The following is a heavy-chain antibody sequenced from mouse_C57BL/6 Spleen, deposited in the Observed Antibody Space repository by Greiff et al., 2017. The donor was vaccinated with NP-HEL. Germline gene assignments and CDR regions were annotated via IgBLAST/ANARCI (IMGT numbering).Heavy chain of an antibody. J-gene: IGHJ3*01. CDR2: IYPRSGNT. CDR3: VYDHDTRFAY. D-gene: IGHD2-4*01. CDR1: GYTFTSYG. Sequence: QVQLKQSGAELVRPGASVKLSCKASGYTFTSYGISWVKQRTGQGLEWIGEIYPRSGNTYYNEKFKGKATLTADKSSSTAYMELRSLTSDDSAVYFCVYDHDTRFAYWGQGTLVTVSA. V-gene: IGHV1-81*01.